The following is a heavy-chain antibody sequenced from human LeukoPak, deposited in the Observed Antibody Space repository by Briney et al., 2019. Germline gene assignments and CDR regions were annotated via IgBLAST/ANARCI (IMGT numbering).Heavy chain of an antibody. J-gene: IGHJ6*03. D-gene: IGHD7-27*01. CDR3: ARESWGHDPINKYYYYYMDV. CDR2: IYYSGST. V-gene: IGHV4-59*01. CDR1: GGSISSYY. Sequence: SETLSLTCTVSGGSISSYYWSWIRQPPGKGLEWIGYIYYSGSTNYNPSLKSRVTISVDTSKNQFSLKLSSVTAADTAVYSCARESWGHDPINKYYYYYMDVWLRGTTVTVSS.